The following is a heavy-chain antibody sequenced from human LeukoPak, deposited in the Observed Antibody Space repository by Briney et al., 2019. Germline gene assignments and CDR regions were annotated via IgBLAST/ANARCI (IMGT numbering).Heavy chain of an antibody. J-gene: IGHJ4*02. CDR1: GGSVSSGSYY. CDR3: ARRIAVGGGGFDY. V-gene: IGHV4-61*01. D-gene: IGHD6-19*01. Sequence: SETLSLTCTVSGGSVSSGSYYWSWIRQPPGKGLEWIGYIYYSGSTNYNPSLKSRVTISVDTSKNQFSLKLSSVTAADTAVYYWARRIAVGGGGFDYWGQGTLVTVSS. CDR2: IYYSGST.